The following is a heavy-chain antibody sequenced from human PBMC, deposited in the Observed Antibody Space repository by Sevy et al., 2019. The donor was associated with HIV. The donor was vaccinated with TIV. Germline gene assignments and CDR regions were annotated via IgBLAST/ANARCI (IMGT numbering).Heavy chain of an antibody. Sequence: GGSLRLSCAASGFSFSSYGMHWVRQAPGKGLEWLAVIWFDGSNEYYADSVKGRFTISRDNSKNTLYLQMNSLRAEDTAVYYCAKDRDFWRAACYFDYWGQGTLVTVSS. CDR2: IWFDGSNE. V-gene: IGHV3-33*06. D-gene: IGHD3-3*01. CDR1: GFSFSSYG. J-gene: IGHJ4*02. CDR3: AKDRDFWRAACYFDY.